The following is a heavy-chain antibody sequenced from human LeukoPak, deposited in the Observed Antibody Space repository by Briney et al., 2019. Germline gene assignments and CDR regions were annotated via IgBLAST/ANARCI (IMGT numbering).Heavy chain of an antibody. D-gene: IGHD2/OR15-2a*01. CDR2: ISSNGGGT. Sequence: GGSLRLSCSASGFTFSSYPMHWVRQAPGKGLDYVSAISSNGGGTYYADSVKGRFTISRDNSKNTLYLQMNSLRAEDTAVYYCARDHAFSPDYWGQGTLVTVSS. CDR1: GFTFSSYP. J-gene: IGHJ4*02. V-gene: IGHV3-64*04. CDR3: ARDHAFSPDY.